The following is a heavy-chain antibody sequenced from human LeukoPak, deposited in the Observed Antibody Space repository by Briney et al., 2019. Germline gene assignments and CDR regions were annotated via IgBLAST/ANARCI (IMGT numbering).Heavy chain of an antibody. Sequence: GGSLTLSCAATGFTLSSYRMHWVRQLPGKELVWVSRTTSDGSDTIYAVSVKGRFTNSRDNAKNTLYLPMNSLRAEDTALYYWSRDRRTWFDPWGQGTLVTVSS. V-gene: IGHV3-74*01. J-gene: IGHJ5*02. CDR1: GFTLSSYR. CDR2: TTSDGSDT. CDR3: SRDRRTWFDP.